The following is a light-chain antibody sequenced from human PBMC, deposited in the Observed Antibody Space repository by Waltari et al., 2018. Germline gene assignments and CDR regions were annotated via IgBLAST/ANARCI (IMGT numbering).Light chain of an antibody. CDR1: QSDRNN. Sequence: EVLMTQSPATVSVSPGEGATLSCWARQSDRNNVAWFQQKPGQAPRLLIYGASTRTTGIPARFSGSGAGTDFSLTISGLQSEDFAVYYCQQYSDGYTFGQGTKLEIK. CDR3: QQYSDGYT. V-gene: IGKV3-15*01. J-gene: IGKJ2*01. CDR2: GAS.